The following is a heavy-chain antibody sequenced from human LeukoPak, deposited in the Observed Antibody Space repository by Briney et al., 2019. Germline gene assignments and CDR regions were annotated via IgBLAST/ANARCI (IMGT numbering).Heavy chain of an antibody. Sequence: GGSLRLSCAASGFTFSNYAMSWVRQAPGKGLEWVSVISGSGGSTYYADSVKGRFTISRDNSKNTLYLQMNSLRAEGTAVYYCAKDLIVTTLYYFDHWGQGTLVTVSS. V-gene: IGHV3-23*01. CDR3: AKDLIVTTLYYFDH. CDR1: GFTFSNYA. J-gene: IGHJ4*02. D-gene: IGHD5-12*01. CDR2: ISGSGGST.